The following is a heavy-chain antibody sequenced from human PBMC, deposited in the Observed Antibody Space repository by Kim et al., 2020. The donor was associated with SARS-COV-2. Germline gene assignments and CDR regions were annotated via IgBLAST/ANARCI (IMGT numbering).Heavy chain of an antibody. D-gene: IGHD3-22*01. CDR1: GGSFSGYY. CDR3: ARGLGPTYYYDSSGHKGY. CDR2: INHSGST. J-gene: IGHJ4*02. V-gene: IGHV4-34*01. Sequence: SETLSLTCAVYGGSFSGYYWSWIRQPPGKGLEWIGEINHSGSTNYNPSLKSRVTISVDTSKNQFSLKLSSVTAADTAVYYCARGLGPTYYYDSSGHKGYWGQGTLVTVSS.